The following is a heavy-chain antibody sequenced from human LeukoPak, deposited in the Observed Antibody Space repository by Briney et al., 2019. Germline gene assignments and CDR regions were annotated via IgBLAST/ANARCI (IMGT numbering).Heavy chain of an antibody. D-gene: IGHD3-10*01. CDR3: ARDLEGYHYGSGNYLQ. CDR1: GYTFTGYY. J-gene: IGHJ4*02. Sequence: RASVKVSCKASGYTFTGYYIHWLRQAPGQGLEWMGFINPNSGGTNYAQKFQGRVTMTRDTSISTAYMELSSLTSDDTAVYYCARDLEGYHYGSGNYLQWGQGTLITVSS. V-gene: IGHV1-2*02. CDR2: INPNSGGT.